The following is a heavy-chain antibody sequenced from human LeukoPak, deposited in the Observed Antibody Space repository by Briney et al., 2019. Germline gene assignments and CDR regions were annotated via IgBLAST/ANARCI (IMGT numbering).Heavy chain of an antibody. CDR3: ARAFSGYNLDL. D-gene: IGHD5-12*01. V-gene: IGHV4-31*03. CDR1: GGSISSSSYY. Sequence: SETLSLTCTVSGGSISSSSYYWGWIRQPPGKGLEWIGYIYYSGSTYYNPSLKSRVTISVDTSKNQFSLKLSSVTAADTAVYYCARAFSGYNLDLWGRGTLVTVSS. CDR2: IYYSGST. J-gene: IGHJ2*01.